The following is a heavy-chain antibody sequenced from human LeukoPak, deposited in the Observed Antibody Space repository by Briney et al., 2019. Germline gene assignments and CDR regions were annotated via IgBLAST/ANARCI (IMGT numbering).Heavy chain of an antibody. D-gene: IGHD5-18*01. CDR3: ARGRWLWSFNDYFDY. Sequence: SETLSLTCTVSGGSISSYYWSWIRQPPGKGLEWIGYIYYSGSTNYNPSLKSRVTISVDTSKNQFSLKLSSVTAADTAVYYCARGRWLWSFNDYFDYWGQGTLVTVSS. J-gene: IGHJ4*02. CDR1: GGSISSYY. CDR2: IYYSGST. V-gene: IGHV4-59*01.